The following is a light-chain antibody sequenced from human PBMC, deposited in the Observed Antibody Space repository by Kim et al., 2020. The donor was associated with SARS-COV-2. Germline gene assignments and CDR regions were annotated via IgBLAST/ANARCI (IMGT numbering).Light chain of an antibody. CDR3: SSSTSSSTLVV. J-gene: IGLJ2*01. CDR2: DVS. Sequence: SITTYSSGTSSDVGGDNYDSWYQQHPVKDPKIMIYDVSNRPSGVSNRFSCSKSGNTASLTISGRQAEEEADYYCSSSTSSSTLVVFGGGTQLTVL. CDR1: SSDVGGDNY. V-gene: IGLV2-14*03.